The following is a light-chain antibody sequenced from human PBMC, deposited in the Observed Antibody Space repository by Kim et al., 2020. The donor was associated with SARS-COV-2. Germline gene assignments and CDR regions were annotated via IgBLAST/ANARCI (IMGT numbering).Light chain of an antibody. J-gene: IGKJ2*01. CDR1: QSISTS. CDR3: DQYSSFVYT. CDR2: DAS. Sequence: DLQMTQSPSTLSASVGDRVTISCRASQSISTSLAWYQQKPGKAPKLLIYDASSLKSGVPSRFSGGASGTEFTHTISSVQPDDFATYYCDQYSSFVYTWGQGTKREI. V-gene: IGKV1-5*01.